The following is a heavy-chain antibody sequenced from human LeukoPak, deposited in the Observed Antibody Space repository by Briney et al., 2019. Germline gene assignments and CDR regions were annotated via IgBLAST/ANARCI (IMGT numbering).Heavy chain of an antibody. J-gene: IGHJ5*02. V-gene: IGHV3-48*02. CDR1: GFTFSSYS. Sequence: SGGSLRLSCAASGFTFSSYSMNWVRQAPGKGLEWVSYISSSSSTIYYADSVKGRFTISRDNAKNSLYLQMNSRRDEDTAVYYCAREYGGSYFINNWFDPWGQGTLVTVSS. CDR2: ISSSSSTI. D-gene: IGHD1-26*01. CDR3: AREYGGSYFINNWFDP.